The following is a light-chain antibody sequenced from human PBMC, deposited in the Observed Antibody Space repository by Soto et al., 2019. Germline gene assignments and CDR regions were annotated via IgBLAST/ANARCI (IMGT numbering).Light chain of an antibody. Sequence: EIVLTQSPGTLSLSPVERATLSCRASQSVSSSYLAWYQQKPGQAPRLLIYGASSRATGIPDRFSGSGSGTDFTLTISRLEPEDFAVYYCKQYDSSPLTFGGGTKVEIK. CDR2: GAS. CDR1: QSVSSSY. J-gene: IGKJ4*01. V-gene: IGKV3-20*01. CDR3: KQYDSSPLT.